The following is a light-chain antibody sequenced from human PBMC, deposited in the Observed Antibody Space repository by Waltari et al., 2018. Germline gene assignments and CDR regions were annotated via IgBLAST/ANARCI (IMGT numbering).Light chain of an antibody. CDR2: WAS. CDR3: LQYFDASRT. J-gene: IGKJ2*01. Sequence: IVRTQFPDPLAVSLGETATINCRSSQSLFYTSNNKDYLGWYQQKPGLPPKLLIYWASTRESGVPDRFSGSGSVTDFTLTISSLQAEDVAVYYCLQYFDASRTFGQGTKLEIK. CDR1: QSLFYTSNNKDY. V-gene: IGKV4-1*01.